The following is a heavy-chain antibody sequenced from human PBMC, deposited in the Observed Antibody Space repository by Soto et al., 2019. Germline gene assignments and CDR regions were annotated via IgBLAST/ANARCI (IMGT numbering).Heavy chain of an antibody. D-gene: IGHD6-13*01. J-gene: IGHJ5*02. Sequence: QLQLQESGPGLVKPSETLSLTCTVSGVSISSSVYYWGWIRQPPGMGLEWIGSIYYSGCTYYNPSLKGRVTIFVHTSTTQFSLKLSSVTVADTAVYYCARLSSGSSSWYDGDNRFDPWGQGTLVTVSS. CDR1: GVSISSSVYY. V-gene: IGHV4-39*01. CDR3: ARLSSGSSSWYDGDNRFDP. CDR2: IYYSGCT.